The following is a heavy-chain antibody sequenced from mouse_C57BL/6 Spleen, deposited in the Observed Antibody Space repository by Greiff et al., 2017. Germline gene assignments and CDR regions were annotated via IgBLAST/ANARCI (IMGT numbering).Heavy chain of an antibody. V-gene: IGHV1-5*01. CDR1: GYTFTSYW. D-gene: IGHD1-1*01. J-gene: IGHJ2*01. CDR3: TRRVTTVVATRDY. CDR2: IYPGNSNT. Sequence: VQLQQSGTVLARPGASVKMSCKTSGYTFTSYWMHWVKQRPGQGLEWIGAIYPGNSNTSHNQKFKGKAKLTAVTSASTAYMELSSLTNEDSAVYYCTRRVTTVVATRDYWGQGTTLTVSS.